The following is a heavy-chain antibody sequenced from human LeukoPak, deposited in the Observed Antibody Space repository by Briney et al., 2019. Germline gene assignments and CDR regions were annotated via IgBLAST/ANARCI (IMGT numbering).Heavy chain of an antibody. Sequence: SVKVSCKASGFTFTSSAMQWVRQVRGQRLEWIGWIVVGSGNTNYAQKFQERVTITRDMSTSTAYMELSSLRSEDTAAYYCAADPYYDSSGTAQHWGQGTLVTVSS. CDR2: IVVGSGNT. CDR3: AADPYYDSSGTAQH. V-gene: IGHV1-58*02. J-gene: IGHJ1*01. CDR1: GFTFTSSA. D-gene: IGHD3-22*01.